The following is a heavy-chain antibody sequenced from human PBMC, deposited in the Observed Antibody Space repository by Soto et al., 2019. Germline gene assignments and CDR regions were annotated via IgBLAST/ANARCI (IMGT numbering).Heavy chain of an antibody. CDR3: ARKVVLGGTDYYYYGRGG. CDR2: ISGSGSKT. J-gene: IGHJ6*01. Sequence: EVQLLESGGGVVQSGGSLRVSCEVSGFTLSSYAMSWVRQAPGKGLEWVSAISGSGSKTYYAASVKGRFTISRDNAENTVYLQLNSVRVEDTAVYYCARKVVLGGTDYYYYGRGGWGPGTTVTVSS. V-gene: IGHV3-23*01. CDR1: GFTLSSYA. D-gene: IGHD3-10*01.